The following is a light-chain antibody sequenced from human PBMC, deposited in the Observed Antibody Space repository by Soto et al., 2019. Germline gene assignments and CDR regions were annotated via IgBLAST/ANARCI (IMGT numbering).Light chain of an antibody. J-gene: IGKJ2*01. Sequence: EIVLTQSPGTLSLSPGERATLSCRASQSVSSSYLAWYQQKPGQAPRLLIYGASSRATGIPDRFSGGGSGTDFALTISSLELGDFVVYYWQQYGSLLTFGQGTKLEIK. V-gene: IGKV3-20*01. CDR3: QQYGSLLT. CDR1: QSVSSSY. CDR2: GAS.